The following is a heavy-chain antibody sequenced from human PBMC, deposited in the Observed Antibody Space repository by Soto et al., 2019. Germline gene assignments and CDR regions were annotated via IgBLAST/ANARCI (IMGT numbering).Heavy chain of an antibody. Sequence: QVQLVQSGAEVKKPGASVKVSCKASGYTFTSYGIIWVRQDPGQGLEWMGWINAYNGNTNYAQKLQGRVTMTTDTSTSTADMELRSLRSDDTAVYYCARDVGYGLIDYWGQGTLVTVSS. J-gene: IGHJ4*02. CDR1: GYTFTSYG. D-gene: IGHD5-18*01. V-gene: IGHV1-18*01. CDR3: ARDVGYGLIDY. CDR2: INAYNGNT.